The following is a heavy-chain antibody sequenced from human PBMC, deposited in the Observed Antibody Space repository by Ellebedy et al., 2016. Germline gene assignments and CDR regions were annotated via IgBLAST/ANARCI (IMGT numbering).Heavy chain of an antibody. CDR1: DFAFSKAW. CDR2: IKSKTDGGTT. D-gene: IGHD5-12*01. Sequence: GESLKISXAASDFAFSKAWLSWVRQAPGKGLEWVGRIKSKTDGGTTDYAAPVKGRFTISRDDSENTLYLQMNSLKTEDTAVYYCGTQYSGYGGYYYGMDVWGQGTTVTVSS. J-gene: IGHJ6*02. CDR3: GTQYSGYGGYYYGMDV. V-gene: IGHV3-15*07.